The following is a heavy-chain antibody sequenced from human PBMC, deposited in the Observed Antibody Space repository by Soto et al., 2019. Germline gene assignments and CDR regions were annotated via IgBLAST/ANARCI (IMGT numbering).Heavy chain of an antibody. CDR2: INHSGST. CDR1: GGSFSGYY. V-gene: IGHV4-34*01. D-gene: IGHD3-10*01. Sequence: PSETLSLTCAVYGGSFSGYYWSWIRQPPGKGLEWIGEINHSGSTNYNPSLKSRVTISVDTSKNQFSLKLSSVTAADTAVYYCATRADGSGSLSQGDWFDPWGQGTLVTVSS. CDR3: ATRADGSGSLSQGDWFDP. J-gene: IGHJ5*02.